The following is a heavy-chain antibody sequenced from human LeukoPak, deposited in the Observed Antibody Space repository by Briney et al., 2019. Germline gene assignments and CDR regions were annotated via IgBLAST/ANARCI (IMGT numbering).Heavy chain of an antibody. D-gene: IGHD1-26*01. Sequence: SETLSLTCTVSGGSISSYYWSWIRQPPGKGLEWIGYTYYSGSTNYNPSLKSRVTISVDTSKNQFSLKLSSVTAADTAVYYCARDLRYSGSYYPEAAFDYWGQGTLVTVSS. V-gene: IGHV4-59*01. CDR3: ARDLRYSGSYYPEAAFDY. CDR2: TYYSGST. CDR1: GGSISSYY. J-gene: IGHJ4*02.